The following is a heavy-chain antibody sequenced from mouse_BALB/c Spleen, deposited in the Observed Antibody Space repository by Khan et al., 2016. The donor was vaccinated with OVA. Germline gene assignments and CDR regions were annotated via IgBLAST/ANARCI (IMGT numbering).Heavy chain of an antibody. CDR3: ARLEDI. V-gene: IGHV2-9*02. CDR1: GFSFTSYG. CDR2: IWAGGST. Sequence: VQLQESGPGLVAPSQSLSITCTVSGFSFTSYGVHWVRQPPGKGLEWLGVIWAGGSTNYNSALMSRLSISKDNSTSQVFLTMNSLQTDDAAMYYCARLEDIWGQGTTLTVSS. J-gene: IGHJ2*01. D-gene: IGHD1-3*01.